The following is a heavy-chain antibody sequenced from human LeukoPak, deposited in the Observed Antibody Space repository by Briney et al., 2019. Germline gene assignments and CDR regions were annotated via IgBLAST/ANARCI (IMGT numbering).Heavy chain of an antibody. CDR1: GFTVSSNY. V-gene: IGHV3-53*04. D-gene: IGHD2-8*01. CDR3: AREYCTNGVCYPGVFDY. J-gene: IGHJ4*02. Sequence: GGSLRLSCAASGFTVSSNYMSWVRQAPGKGLEWVSVIYSGGSTYYADSVKGRFTIPRHNSKNTLYLQMNSLRAEDTAVYYCAREYCTNGVCYPGVFDYWGQGTLVTVSS. CDR2: IYSGGST.